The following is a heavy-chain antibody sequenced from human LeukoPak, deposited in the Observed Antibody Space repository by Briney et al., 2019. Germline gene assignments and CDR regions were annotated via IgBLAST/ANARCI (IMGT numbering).Heavy chain of an antibody. Sequence: ASVTVSCKASGYTFTSYGISWVRQAPGQGLEWMGWISAYNGNTNYAQKLQGRVTTTEDTSTDTAYMELSSLRSEDTAVYYCATYSGYALHDAFDIWGQGTMVTVSS. V-gene: IGHV1-18*01. D-gene: IGHD5-12*01. CDR2: ISAYNGNT. CDR1: GYTFTSYG. CDR3: ATYSGYALHDAFDI. J-gene: IGHJ3*02.